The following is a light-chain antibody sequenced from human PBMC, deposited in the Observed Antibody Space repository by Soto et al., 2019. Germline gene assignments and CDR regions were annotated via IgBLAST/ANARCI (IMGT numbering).Light chain of an antibody. CDR1: SSDVGYYNH. Sequence: QSVLTQPASVSVSPGQSITISCTGTSSDVGYYNHVSWYQQHPGKAPKLMIYDVTNRPSGVSNRFFGSKSGNTASLTISGLQAEDEADYYCSSYASSSTYVFGTGTKVTVL. J-gene: IGLJ1*01. CDR3: SSYASSSTYV. CDR2: DVT. V-gene: IGLV2-14*03.